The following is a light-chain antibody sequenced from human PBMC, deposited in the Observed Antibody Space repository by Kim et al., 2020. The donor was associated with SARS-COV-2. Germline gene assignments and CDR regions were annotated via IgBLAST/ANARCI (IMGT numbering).Light chain of an antibody. CDR2: EVT. V-gene: IGLV2-8*01. Sequence: QSALTQPPSASGSPGQSVTISCTGTSSDVGAYNYVSWYQQHPGKAPKLMISEVTKRPSGVPDRFSGSKSGNTASLTVSGLQAEDEAEYYCSSYAGSNNYVFGTGTKVTVL. J-gene: IGLJ1*01. CDR1: SSDVGAYNY. CDR3: SSYAGSNNYV.